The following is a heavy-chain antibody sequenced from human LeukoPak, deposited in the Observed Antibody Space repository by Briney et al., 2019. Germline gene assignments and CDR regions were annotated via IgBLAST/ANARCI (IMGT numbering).Heavy chain of an antibody. CDR1: GFTFSSYS. Sequence: GGSLRLSCAASGFTFSSYSMNWVRQAPGKGLEWVSSISSTSTYIYYADSVTVRFTISRDNAKNSLYLQVNSVRAEDTAVCYCARGGFGELYWGQGTLVTVSS. CDR2: ISSTSTYI. CDR3: ARGGFGELY. J-gene: IGHJ4*02. V-gene: IGHV3-21*01. D-gene: IGHD3-10*01.